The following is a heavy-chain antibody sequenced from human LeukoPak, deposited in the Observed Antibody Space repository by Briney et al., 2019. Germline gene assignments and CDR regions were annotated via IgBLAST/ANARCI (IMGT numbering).Heavy chain of an antibody. D-gene: IGHD6-19*01. CDR3: ARDGTGWYPGDY. J-gene: IGHJ4*02. V-gene: IGHV3-23*01. Sequence: GGSLRLSCAASGFTFSSYAMSWVRQAPGKGLEWVSAISGSGGSTYYADSVKGRFTISRDNSKNTLYLQMNSLRAEDTALYYCARDGTGWYPGDYWGQGTLVTVSS. CDR2: ISGSGGST. CDR1: GFTFSSYA.